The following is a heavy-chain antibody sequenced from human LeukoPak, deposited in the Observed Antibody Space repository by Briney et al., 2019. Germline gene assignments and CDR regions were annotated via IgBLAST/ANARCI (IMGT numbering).Heavy chain of an antibody. CDR3: ARGGGQQDYYYYMDV. Sequence: SVKVSCKASGGTFSSYAISWVRQAPGQGLEWMGGIIPMFGTANYAQKFQGRVTITTDESTSTAYMELSSLRSEDTAVYYCARGGGQQDYYYYMDVWGKGTTVTVSS. J-gene: IGHJ6*03. CDR1: GGTFSSYA. CDR2: IIPMFGTA. V-gene: IGHV1-69*05. D-gene: IGHD1/OR15-1a*01.